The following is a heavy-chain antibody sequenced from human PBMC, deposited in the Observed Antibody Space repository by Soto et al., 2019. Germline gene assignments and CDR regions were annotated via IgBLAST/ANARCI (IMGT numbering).Heavy chain of an antibody. Sequence: PGGSLRLSCAASGFTFSSYSMNWVRQAPGKGLEWVSSISSSSSYIYYADSVKGRFTISRDNAKNSLYLQMNSLRAEDTAVYYCARINYDFWSGTDYWGQGTLVTVSS. V-gene: IGHV3-21*01. CDR3: ARINYDFWSGTDY. CDR2: ISSSSSYI. D-gene: IGHD3-3*01. J-gene: IGHJ4*02. CDR1: GFTFSSYS.